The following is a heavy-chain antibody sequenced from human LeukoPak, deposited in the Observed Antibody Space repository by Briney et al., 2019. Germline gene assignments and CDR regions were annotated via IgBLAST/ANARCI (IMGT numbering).Heavy chain of an antibody. D-gene: IGHD2-15*01. J-gene: IGHJ3*02. CDR3: ASREAYCSGGSCHPASSPPYAFDI. CDR1: GYSISSGYY. CDR2: IYYSGST. V-gene: IGHV4-61*01. Sequence: SETLSLTCTVSGYSISSGYYWSWIRQPPGKGLEWIGYIYYSGSTNYNPSLKSRVTISVDTSKNQFSLKLSSVTAADTAVYYCASREAYCSGGSCHPASSPPYAFDIWGQGTMVTVSS.